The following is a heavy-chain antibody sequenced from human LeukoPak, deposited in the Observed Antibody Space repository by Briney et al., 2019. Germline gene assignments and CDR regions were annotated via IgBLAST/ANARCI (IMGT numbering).Heavy chain of an antibody. CDR1: GFTFSSYW. Sequence: GGSLRLSCAASGFTFSSYWMSWVRQAPGKGLEWVANIKQDGSEKYYVDSVKGRFTISRDNAKNSLYLQMNSLRAEDTAVYYCARDRELPFYYYYMDVWGKRTTVTISS. CDR3: ARDRELPFYYYYMDV. V-gene: IGHV3-7*01. CDR2: IKQDGSEK. J-gene: IGHJ6*03. D-gene: IGHD1-7*01.